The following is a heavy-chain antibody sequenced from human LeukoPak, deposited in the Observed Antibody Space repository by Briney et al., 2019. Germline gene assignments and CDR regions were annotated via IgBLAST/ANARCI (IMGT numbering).Heavy chain of an antibody. CDR3: ARDSGAFDI. V-gene: IGHV3-33*01. Sequence: PGRSLRLSCAASGFTFSSYGMHWVRQAPGKGLEWVAVIWYDGSNKYYADSVKGRFTISRDNSKNTLCLQMNSLRAEDTAVYYCARDSGAFDIWGQGTMVTVSS. CDR1: GFTFSSYG. CDR2: IWYDGSNK. J-gene: IGHJ3*02. D-gene: IGHD3-10*01.